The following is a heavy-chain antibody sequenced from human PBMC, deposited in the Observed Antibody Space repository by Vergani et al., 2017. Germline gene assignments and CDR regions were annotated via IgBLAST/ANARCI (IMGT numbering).Heavy chain of an antibody. CDR2: ISSDGGST. D-gene: IGHD6-13*01. J-gene: IGHJ4*02. CDR3: AKGSGYSSSWYFY. CDR1: GFTFSTYA. Sequence: EVLLVESGGDLVQPGGSLRLSCAASGFTFSTYAMTWVPQAPGKGLEWVSTISSDGGSTYYADSLKGRFTISRDDSKNTVYLQINSLRAEDTAVYYCAKGSGYSSSWYFYWGQGTLVTVSS. V-gene: IGHV3-23*04.